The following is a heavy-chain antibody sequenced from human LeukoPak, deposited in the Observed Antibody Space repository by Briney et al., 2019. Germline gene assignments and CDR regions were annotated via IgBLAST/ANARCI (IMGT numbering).Heavy chain of an antibody. J-gene: IGHJ4*02. D-gene: IGHD5-12*01. CDR1: GGSISSSSYY. Sequence: SETLSLTCTVSGGSISSSSYYWGWIRQPPGKGLEWIGSIYYSGSTYYNPSLKSRVTISVDTSKNQFSLKLSSVTAADTAVYYCARELRGYSGYHFDYWGQGTLVTVSS. CDR2: IYYSGST. V-gene: IGHV4-39*02. CDR3: ARELRGYSGYHFDY.